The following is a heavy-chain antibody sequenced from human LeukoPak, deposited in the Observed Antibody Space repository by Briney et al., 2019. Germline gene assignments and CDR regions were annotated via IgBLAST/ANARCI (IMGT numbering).Heavy chain of an antibody. J-gene: IGHJ4*02. CDR1: GYSISSGYY. CDR2: LSHSGSS. Sequence: SETLSLTCTVSGYSISSGYYWDWIRQPPGKGLEWIGTLSHSGSSYYNPSLKSRVTISLDTSKNQFSLKLNSVTAADTAVYYCARVHGSSWYHFDYWGQGTLVTVSS. CDR3: ARVHGSSWYHFDY. D-gene: IGHD6-13*01. V-gene: IGHV4-38-2*02.